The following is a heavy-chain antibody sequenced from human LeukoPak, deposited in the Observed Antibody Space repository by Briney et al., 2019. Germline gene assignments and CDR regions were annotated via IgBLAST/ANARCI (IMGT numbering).Heavy chain of an antibody. V-gene: IGHV3-7*03. CDR3: ARDFKPPWLSDMVTYYYYYGMDV. J-gene: IGHJ6*02. D-gene: IGHD4-23*01. CDR1: GFTFSSYW. CDR2: IKQDGSEK. Sequence: PGGSLRLSCAASGFTFSSYWMSWVRQAPGKGLEWVANIKQDGSEKYYVDSVKGRFTISRDNSKNTLYLQMNSLRAEDTAVYYCARDFKPPWLSDMVTYYYYYGMDVWGQGTTVTVSS.